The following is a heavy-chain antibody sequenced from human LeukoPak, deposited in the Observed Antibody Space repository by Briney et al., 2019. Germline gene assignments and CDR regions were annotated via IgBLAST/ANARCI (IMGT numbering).Heavy chain of an antibody. Sequence: PGGSLRLSCAISGFTFTAHTMNWVRQAPGKGLEWVSSISSDSTYKYYGDSAKGRFTISRDNANVYLQMNSLRAEDTATYHCAREYDSKGRFDNWGQGTLVTVSS. D-gene: IGHD3-22*01. CDR2: ISSDSTYK. V-gene: IGHV3-21*01. CDR1: GFTFTAHT. J-gene: IGHJ4*02. CDR3: AREYDSKGRFDN.